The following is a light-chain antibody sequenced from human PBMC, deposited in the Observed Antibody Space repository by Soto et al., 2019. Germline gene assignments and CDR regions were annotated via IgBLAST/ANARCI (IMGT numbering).Light chain of an antibody. Sequence: EIVLTQSPGTLSLSPGERATLSCRASQSVSSSYLGWYQQKPGQAPRLLIYGASSRATGIPDRFSGSGSGTDFTLTISRLEPEDFAVYYCQQYGSSPFTFGGGTKGDIK. V-gene: IGKV3-20*01. CDR1: QSVSSSY. J-gene: IGKJ4*01. CDR2: GAS. CDR3: QQYGSSPFT.